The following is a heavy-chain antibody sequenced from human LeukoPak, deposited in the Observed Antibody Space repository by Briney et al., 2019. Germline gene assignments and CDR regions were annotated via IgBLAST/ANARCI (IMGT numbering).Heavy chain of an antibody. V-gene: IGHV3-48*03. CDR3: AREGKTQNYDILTGYYTQYFGY. D-gene: IGHD3-9*01. CDR1: GFTFSSYE. J-gene: IGHJ4*02. Sequence: GGSLRLSCAASGFTFSSYEMNWVRQAPGKGLEWVSYISSSGSTIYYADSVKGRFTISRDNAKNSLCLQMNSLRAEDTAVYYCAREGKTQNYDILTGYYTQYFGYWGQGTLVTVSS. CDR2: ISSSGSTI.